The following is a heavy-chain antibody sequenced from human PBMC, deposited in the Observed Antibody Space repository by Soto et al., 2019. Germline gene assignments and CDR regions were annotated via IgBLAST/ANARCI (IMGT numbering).Heavy chain of an antibody. CDR2: ISYDGSNK. CDR3: ARDPITFGGVIGASMDV. CDR1: GFTFSSYA. J-gene: IGHJ6*02. Sequence: GGSLRLSCAASGFTFSSYAMHWVRQAPGKGLEWVAVISYDGSNKYYADSVKGRFTISRDNSKNTLYLQMNSLRAEDTAVYYCARDPITFGGVIGASMDVWGQGTTVTVSS. D-gene: IGHD3-16*01. V-gene: IGHV3-30-3*01.